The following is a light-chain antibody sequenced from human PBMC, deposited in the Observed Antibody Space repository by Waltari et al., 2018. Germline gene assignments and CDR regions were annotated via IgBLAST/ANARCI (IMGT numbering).Light chain of an antibody. CDR3: AAWDDSLNGLYV. J-gene: IGLJ1*01. Sequence: SVLPQPPSASGTPGQRVTISCSGSRSNIASNTVNWYQQLPGTAPKLLIYSNNQRPSGVPDRFSGSKSGTSASLAISGLQSEDEADYYCAAWDDSLNGLYVFGTGTKVTVL. CDR2: SNN. CDR1: RSNIASNT. V-gene: IGLV1-44*01.